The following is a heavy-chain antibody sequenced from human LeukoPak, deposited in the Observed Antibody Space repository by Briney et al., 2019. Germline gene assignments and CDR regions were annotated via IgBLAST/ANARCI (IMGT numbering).Heavy chain of an antibody. CDR1: GVTVSSSC. V-gene: IGHV3-66*02. J-gene: IGHJ4*02. D-gene: IGHD6-13*01. CDR3: ARDSNYDY. CDR2: IYSGGSA. Sequence: GGSLRLSCAVSGVTVSSSCMSWVRQAPGKGLEWVSVIYSGGSAFYADSVKGRFTISRDNSKNTLYLQMNSLRAEDTAVYYCARDSNYDYWGQGTLVTVSS.